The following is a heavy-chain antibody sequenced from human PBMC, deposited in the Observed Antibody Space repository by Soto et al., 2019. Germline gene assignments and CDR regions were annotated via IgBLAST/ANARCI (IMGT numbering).Heavy chain of an antibody. V-gene: IGHV1-69*06. Sequence: ASVKVSCKASGGTFSSYAISWVRQAPGQGLEWMGGIIPIFGTANYAQKFQGRVTITADKSTSTAYMELSRLRSEDTAVYYCAGLRGYSYGGLVYWGQGTLVTVSS. CDR1: GGTFSSYA. J-gene: IGHJ4*02. CDR2: IIPIFGTA. D-gene: IGHD5-18*01. CDR3: AGLRGYSYGGLVY.